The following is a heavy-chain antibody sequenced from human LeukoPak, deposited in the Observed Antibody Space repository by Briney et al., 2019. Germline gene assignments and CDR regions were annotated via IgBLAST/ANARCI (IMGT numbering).Heavy chain of an antibody. Sequence: SETLSLTCAVYGGSFSGYYWSWIRQPPGKGLEWIGEINHSGSTNYNPSLKSRVTISVDTSKNQFSLKLSSVTAADTAVYYCARHYDILTGYWFDPWGQGTLVTVSS. CDR3: ARHYDILTGYWFDP. J-gene: IGHJ5*02. CDR1: GGSFSGYY. D-gene: IGHD3-9*01. V-gene: IGHV4-34*01. CDR2: INHSGST.